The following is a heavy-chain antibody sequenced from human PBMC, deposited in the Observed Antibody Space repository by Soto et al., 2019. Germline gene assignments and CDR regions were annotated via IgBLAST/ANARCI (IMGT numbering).Heavy chain of an antibody. D-gene: IGHD3-10*01. CDR2: MNPNSGNT. CDR3: ARAVYGSGSERDYYYYYYMDV. V-gene: IGHV1-8*01. CDR1: GYTFTSYD. Sequence: ASVKVSCKASGYTFTSYDINWVRQATGQGLEWMGWMNPNSGNTGYAQKFQGRVTMTRNTSISTAYMELSSLRSEDTAVYYCARAVYGSGSERDYYYYYYMDVWGKGTTVTVSS. J-gene: IGHJ6*03.